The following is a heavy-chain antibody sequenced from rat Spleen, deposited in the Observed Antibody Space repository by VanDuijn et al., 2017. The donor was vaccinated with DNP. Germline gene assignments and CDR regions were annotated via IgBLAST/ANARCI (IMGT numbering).Heavy chain of an antibody. J-gene: IGHJ4*01. CDR2: IWKHGAT. V-gene: IGHV2-41*01. D-gene: IGHD4-3*01. Sequence: QVQLKESGPGLVQPSETLSLTCTVSGFSLTSYHVHWVRQPSGKGLEWMGVIWKHGATRYNSALKSRLSFSKATSKSQVFLKLNSLQTEDTATYYCARDLIIRDTTSAMDAWGQGTSVTVSS. CDR1: GFSLTSYH. CDR3: ARDLIIRDTTSAMDA.